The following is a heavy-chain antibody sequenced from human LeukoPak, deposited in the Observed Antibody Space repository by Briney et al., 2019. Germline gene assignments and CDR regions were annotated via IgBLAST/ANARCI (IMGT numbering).Heavy chain of an antibody. CDR1: GFTFSSYS. J-gene: IGHJ4*02. V-gene: IGHV3-21*01. CDR2: ISSSSSYI. D-gene: IGHD3-3*01. Sequence: GGSLRLSCAASGFTFSSYSMNWVRQAPGKGLEWVSSISSSSSYIYYADSVKGRFTISRDNAKNSLYLQMNSLRAEDTAVYYCVRATIFGVVLLDYWGQGTLVTVSS. CDR3: VRATIFGVVLLDY.